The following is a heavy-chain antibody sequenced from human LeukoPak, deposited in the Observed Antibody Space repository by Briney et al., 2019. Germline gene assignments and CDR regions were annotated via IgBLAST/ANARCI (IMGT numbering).Heavy chain of an antibody. J-gene: IGHJ5*02. V-gene: IGHV4-39*01. CDR3: ARRHVEHIAAAPGWFDP. D-gene: IGHD6-13*01. CDR1: GGSISSSSYY. Sequence: SSETLSLTCTVSGGSISSSSYYWGWIRQPPGKGLEWIGSIYYSGSTYYNPSLKSRVTISVDTSKNQFSLKLSSVTAADTAVYYCARRHVEHIAAAPGWFDPWGQGTLVTVSS. CDR2: IYYSGST.